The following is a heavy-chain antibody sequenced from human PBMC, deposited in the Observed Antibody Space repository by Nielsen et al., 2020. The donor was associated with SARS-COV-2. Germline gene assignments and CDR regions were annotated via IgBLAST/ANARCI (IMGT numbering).Heavy chain of an antibody. J-gene: IGHJ4*02. D-gene: IGHD3-10*01. CDR2: IRSKANSYAT. CDR1: GFTFSGSA. CDR3: TRLWFGEWATTD. V-gene: IGHV3-73*01. Sequence: GESLKISCAASGFTFSGSAMHWVRQASGKGLEWVGRIRSKANSYATAYAASVKGRFTISRDDSKNTAYLQMNSLKTEDTAVYYCTRLWFGEWATTDWGQGTLVTVSS.